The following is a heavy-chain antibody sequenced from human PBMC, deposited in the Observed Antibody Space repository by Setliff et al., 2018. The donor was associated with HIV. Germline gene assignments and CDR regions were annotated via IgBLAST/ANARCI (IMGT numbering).Heavy chain of an antibody. Sequence: SETLSLTCAVHGGSFSDYYWTWIRQPPGKGLEWIGEIKHSGNTNYNPSLKSRVTISVDTAKNQFSLNLTSVTAADTAVYYCARGGFKWSGSYADYWGQGTLVTVSS. CDR3: ARGGFKWSGSYADY. CDR1: GGSFSDYY. V-gene: IGHV4-34*01. J-gene: IGHJ4*02. D-gene: IGHD1-26*01. CDR2: IKHSGNT.